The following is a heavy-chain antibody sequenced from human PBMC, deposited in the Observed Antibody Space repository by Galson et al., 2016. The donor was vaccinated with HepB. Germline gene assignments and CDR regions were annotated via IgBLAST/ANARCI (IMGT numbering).Heavy chain of an antibody. Sequence: QSGAEVKKPGESLKISCKGSGYSFTRTWIGWVRQMPGKGLEWMVIIYPGDSETKYSPSFQGQVTISADKSISTAYLQWTSLKASDTAMDYCATKKAGFDAFDIWGEGTRVTGSS. J-gene: IGHJ3*02. CDR3: ATKKAGFDAFDI. CDR1: GYSFTRTW. V-gene: IGHV5-51*01. CDR2: IYPGDSET.